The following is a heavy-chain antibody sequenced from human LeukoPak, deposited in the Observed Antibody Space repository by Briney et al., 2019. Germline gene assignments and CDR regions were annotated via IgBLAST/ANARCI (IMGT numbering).Heavy chain of an antibody. Sequence: GGPLRLSCAASGFTFSSYEMNWVRQAPGKGLEWVSYISSSGSTIYYADSVKGRFTISRDNAKNSLYLQMNSLGAEDTAVYYCAELGITMIGGVWGKGTTVTSSS. D-gene: IGHD3-10*02. V-gene: IGHV3-48*03. CDR1: GFTFSSYE. CDR2: ISSSGSTI. J-gene: IGHJ6*04. CDR3: AELGITMIGGV.